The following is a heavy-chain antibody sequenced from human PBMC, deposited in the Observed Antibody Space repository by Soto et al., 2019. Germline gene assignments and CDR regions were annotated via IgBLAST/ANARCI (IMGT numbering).Heavy chain of an antibody. Sequence: QVQLQESGPGLVKPSGTLSLPCSSSGGSISTSNWWRWVRQPPGKGLEWIGEVYHSGSTNYNPSFKSLVAMSVDKSKHQFSRNLNSVTAADTALYSCARTSTSGTRCGYWGQGSLVTVSS. V-gene: IGHV4-4*02. CDR1: GGSISTSNW. CDR2: VYHSGST. CDR3: ARTSTSGTRCGY. J-gene: IGHJ4*02. D-gene: IGHD1-1*01.